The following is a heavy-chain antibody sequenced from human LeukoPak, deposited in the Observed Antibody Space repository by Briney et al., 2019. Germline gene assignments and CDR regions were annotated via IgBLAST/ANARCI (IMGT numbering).Heavy chain of an antibody. CDR2: ISYDGSNK. CDR1: GLTFSSYA. V-gene: IGHV3-30-3*01. CDR3: ARDGLAAEIDY. D-gene: IGHD6-25*01. Sequence: GRSLRLSCAASGLTFSSYAMHWVRQAPGKGLEWVAVISYDGSNKYYADSVKGRFTISRDNSKNTLYLQMNSLRAEDTAVYYCARDGLAAEIDYWGQETLVTVSS. J-gene: IGHJ4*02.